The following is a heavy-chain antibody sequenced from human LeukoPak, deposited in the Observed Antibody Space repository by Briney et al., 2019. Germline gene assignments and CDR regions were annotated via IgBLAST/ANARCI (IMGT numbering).Heavy chain of an antibody. V-gene: IGHV3-7*03. D-gene: IGHD2-15*01. CDR1: GFTFSSYW. J-gene: IGHJ6*03. CDR3: ARVLRYCSGGNCYSGGLGYMDV. Sequence: GGPLRLSCAASGFTFSSYWMSWVRQAPGKGLEWVANIKQDGSEKYYVDSVKGRFTISRDNAKNSLFLQMNSLRAEDTAVHYCARVLRYCSGGNCYSGGLGYMDVWGKGTTVTISS. CDR2: IKQDGSEK.